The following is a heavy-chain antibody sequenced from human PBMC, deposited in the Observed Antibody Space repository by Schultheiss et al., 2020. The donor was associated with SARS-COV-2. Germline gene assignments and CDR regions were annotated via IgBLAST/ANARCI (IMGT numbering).Heavy chain of an antibody. CDR1: GGTFSSYA. CDR2: INAGNGNT. J-gene: IGHJ4*02. V-gene: IGHV1-3*01. CDR3: ARDRDYGADY. D-gene: IGHD4-17*01. Sequence: ASVKVSCKASGGTFSSYAISWVRQAPGQGLEWMGWINAGNGNTKYSQKFQGRVTITRDTSASTAYMELSSLRSEDTAVYYCARDRDYGADYWGQGTLVTVSS.